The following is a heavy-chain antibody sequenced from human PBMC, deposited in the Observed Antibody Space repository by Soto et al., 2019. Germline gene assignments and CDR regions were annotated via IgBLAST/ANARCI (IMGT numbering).Heavy chain of an antibody. Sequence: SVQVSCKASGRTFSSYTISWVRQAPGQGLEGMGRIIPILGIAYYAQKFQGRVTTTAHKSTSTASMQLSSPRSEDTAVYYCARAQYYDILYYYMDVWGKGTTVTVS. CDR3: ARAQYYDILYYYMDV. D-gene: IGHD3-9*01. CDR2: IIPILGIA. CDR1: GRTFSSYT. V-gene: IGHV1-69*02. J-gene: IGHJ6*03.